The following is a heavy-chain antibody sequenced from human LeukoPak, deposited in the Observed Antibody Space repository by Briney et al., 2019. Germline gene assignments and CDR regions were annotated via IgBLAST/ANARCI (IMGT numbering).Heavy chain of an antibody. CDR2: IWYDGSNK. CDR3: ARDPGYCSGGSCYYFDY. V-gene: IGHV3-33*08. D-gene: IGHD2-15*01. J-gene: IGHJ4*02. Sequence: GGSLRLSCAASGFSFSNYGMQWVRQAPGKGLEWVAVIWYDGSNKYYADSVKGRFTISRDNSKNTLYLQMNSLRAEDTAVYYCARDPGYCSGGSCYYFDYWGQGTLVTVSS. CDR1: GFSFSNYG.